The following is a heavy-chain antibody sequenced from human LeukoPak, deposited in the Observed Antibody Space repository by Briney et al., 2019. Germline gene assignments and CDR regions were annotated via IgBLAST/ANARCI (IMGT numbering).Heavy chain of an antibody. CDR1: GFTFSSYG. D-gene: IGHD2-2*01. CDR2: ISYDGSNK. Sequence: PGRSLRLSCAASGFTFSSYGMHWVRQAPGKGLEWVAVISYDGSNKYYADSVKGRFTISRDNSKNTLYLQMNSLRAEDTAVYYCAKDWGCSSTSCYGAFDIWGQGTMVTVSS. J-gene: IGHJ3*02. V-gene: IGHV3-30*18. CDR3: AKDWGCSSTSCYGAFDI.